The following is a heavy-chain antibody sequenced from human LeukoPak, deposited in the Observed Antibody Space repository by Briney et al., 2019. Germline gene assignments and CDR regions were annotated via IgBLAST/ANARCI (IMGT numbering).Heavy chain of an antibody. Sequence: GGSLRLSCEASGFTFSSYGMHWVRQAPGKGLEWVAVISYDGSNKYYADSVKGRFTISRDDSKNTLYLQMNSLSAEDRAVYYCVKASGGYNYGEDYYYYGMDVWGQGTTVTVSS. J-gene: IGHJ6*02. CDR3: VKASGGYNYGEDYYYYGMDV. CDR1: GFTFSSYG. D-gene: IGHD5-18*01. V-gene: IGHV3-30*18. CDR2: ISYDGSNK.